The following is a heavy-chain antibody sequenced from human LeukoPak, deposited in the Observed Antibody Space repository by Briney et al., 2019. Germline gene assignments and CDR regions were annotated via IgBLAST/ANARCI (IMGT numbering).Heavy chain of an antibody. CDR2: IRPRSDNI. D-gene: IGHD3-22*01. J-gene: IGHJ1*01. Sequence: GGSLRLSCAASGFTFSDYFMSWIRQAPEKGLEWVSYIRPRSDNINYADSVKGRFTVSRDNAKNSVYLQMNSLRAEDTAVYYCARVNPSNSGFYAYWGQGTLVTVSS. CDR3: ARVNPSNSGFYAY. V-gene: IGHV3-11*04. CDR1: GFTFSDYF.